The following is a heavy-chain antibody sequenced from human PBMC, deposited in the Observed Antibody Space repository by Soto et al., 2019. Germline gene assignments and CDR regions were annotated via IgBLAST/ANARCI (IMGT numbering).Heavy chain of an antibody. V-gene: IGHV4-59*08. CDR1: GTSISSYY. J-gene: IGHJ5*02. CDR2: IYYSGST. CDR3: ARLVVVPEYNWFDP. Sequence: AETLSLTCTVSGTSISSYYWSWIRQPPGKGLEWSGYIYYSGSTHYNPSLKRRITISVGPPKNQFYLKLSSVTAADTAVYYCARLVVVPEYNWFDPWGQGTLVTMST. D-gene: IGHD2-2*01.